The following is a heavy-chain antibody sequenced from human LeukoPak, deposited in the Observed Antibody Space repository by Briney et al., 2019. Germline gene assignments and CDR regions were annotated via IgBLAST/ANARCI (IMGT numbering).Heavy chain of an antibody. V-gene: IGHV4-34*01. Sequence: SETLSLTCAVYGGSFSGYYWSWIRQPPGKGLEWIGEINPSGSTNYNPSLKSRVTISVDTSKNQSSLKLSSVTAADTAVYYCARHIRVYYYGSGSSIPRFDPWGQGTLVTVSS. J-gene: IGHJ5*02. CDR3: ARHIRVYYYGSGSSIPRFDP. CDR2: INPSGST. CDR1: GGSFSGYY. D-gene: IGHD3-10*01.